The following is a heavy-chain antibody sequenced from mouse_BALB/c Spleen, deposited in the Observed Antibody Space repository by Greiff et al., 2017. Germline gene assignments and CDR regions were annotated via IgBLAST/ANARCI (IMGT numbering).Heavy chain of an antibody. CDR1: EYEFPSHD. V-gene: IGHV5-2*01. CDR3: ARNGNYGAWFAY. CDR2: INSDGGST. D-gene: IGHD2-1*01. J-gene: IGHJ3*01. Sequence: DVHLVESGGGLVQPGESLKLSCESNEYEFPSHDMSWVRKTPEKRLELVAAINSDGGSTYYPDTMERRFIISRDNTKKTLYLQMSSLRSEDTALYYCARNGNYGAWFAYWGQGTLVTVSA.